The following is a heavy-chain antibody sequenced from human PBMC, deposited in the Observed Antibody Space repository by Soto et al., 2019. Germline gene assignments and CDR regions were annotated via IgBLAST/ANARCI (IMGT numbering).Heavy chain of an antibody. Sequence: GASVKVSCKASGGTFSSYAISWVRQAPGQGLEWMGGIIPIFGTANYAQKFQGRVTITADESTSTAYMELSSLRSEDTAVYYCARYIVVVPAAMGTYGMDVWGQGTTVTVSS. J-gene: IGHJ6*02. D-gene: IGHD2-2*01. CDR2: IIPIFGTA. CDR3: ARYIVVVPAAMGTYGMDV. CDR1: GGTFSSYA. V-gene: IGHV1-69*13.